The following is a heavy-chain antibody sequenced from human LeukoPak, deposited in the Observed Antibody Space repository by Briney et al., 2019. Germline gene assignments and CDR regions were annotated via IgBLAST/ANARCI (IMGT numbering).Heavy chain of an antibody. V-gene: IGHV3-66*01. Sequence: GGSLRLSCAASGFTVSDKYMSWVRQAPGKGLEWVSILYSDCSTYYADSVEGRFTISRDNSKNTLFFQMNSLRVEDTAVYYCAKSERLTMIGGWATTFDSWGQGSLVTVSS. CDR3: AKSERLTMIGGWATTFDS. D-gene: IGHD3-22*01. CDR2: LYSDCST. CDR1: GFTVSDKY. J-gene: IGHJ4*02.